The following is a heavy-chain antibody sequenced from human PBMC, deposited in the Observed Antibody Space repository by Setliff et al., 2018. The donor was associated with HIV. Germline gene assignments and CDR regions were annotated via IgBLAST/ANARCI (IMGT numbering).Heavy chain of an antibody. J-gene: IGHJ4*02. V-gene: IGHV3-23*01. CDR3: ARDSAFPTDRFDY. CDR2: LSEGGYDT. CDR1: GFTFSRYP. Sequence: GGSLRLSCAASGFTFSRYPMSWVRQAPGKGLEWVSSLSEGGYDTYYADSVKGRFTISREDAKDSLYLQMNSLRAEDTAVYYCARDSAFPTDRFDYWGQGTLVTVSS. D-gene: IGHD3-10*01.